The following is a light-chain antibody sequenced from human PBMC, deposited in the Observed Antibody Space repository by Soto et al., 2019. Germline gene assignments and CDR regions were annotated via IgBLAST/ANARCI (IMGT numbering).Light chain of an antibody. CDR3: QQYNNWGLS. CDR1: ENVGTN. CDR2: GSS. J-gene: IGKJ4*01. V-gene: IGKV3D-15*01. Sequence: IVMTQSPATLSVSPGEGVTLSCRASENVGTNLAWYQQKPGQAPRLLIYGSSTRATSIPATFSGSGSGTEFTLTISSLQSEESAIYYCQQYNNWGLSFGGGTKVEIK.